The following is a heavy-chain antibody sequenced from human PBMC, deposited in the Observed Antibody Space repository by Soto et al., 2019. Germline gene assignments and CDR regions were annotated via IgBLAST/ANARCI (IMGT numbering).Heavy chain of an antibody. CDR2: VCYDGYT. J-gene: IGHJ4*02. D-gene: IGHD6-13*01. V-gene: IGHV4-39*01. CDR1: VDSISGSSYF. CDR3: ARLQVADPHY. Sequence: QLQLQESGPGLVMPSETLSLTCTVSVDSISGSSYFWGWIRQPPGKRLEWIGSVCYDGYTLHPPSLRSLVTISVDTSKNLFSLQLTSVAVADTSTYFCARLQVADPHYWGQGTLVTVSS.